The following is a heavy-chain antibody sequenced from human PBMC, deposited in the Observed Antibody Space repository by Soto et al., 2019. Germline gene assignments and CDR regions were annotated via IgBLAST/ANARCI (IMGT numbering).Heavy chain of an antibody. V-gene: IGHV1-46*01. J-gene: IGHJ6*02. D-gene: IGHD2-2*02. Sequence: ASVKVSCKASGYTFTSYYMHWVRQAPGQGLEWMGIINPSGGSTSYAQKFQGRVTMTRDTSTSTAYMELSSLRSEDTAVYYCARDWRAGRRVPAAIAYYYYGMDVWGQGTTVTVSS. CDR3: ARDWRAGRRVPAAIAYYYYGMDV. CDR1: GYTFTSYY. CDR2: INPSGGST.